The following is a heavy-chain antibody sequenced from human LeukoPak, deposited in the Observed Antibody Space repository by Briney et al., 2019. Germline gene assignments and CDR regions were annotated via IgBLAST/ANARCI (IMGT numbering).Heavy chain of an antibody. V-gene: IGHV3-23*01. J-gene: IGHJ4*02. Sequence: GGSLRLSCAASGFTFSTYAMSWVRQAPGKGLEWVSALSPSGGITYYEDSVKGRFTISRDNSKNTLYLQMNSLRAGDTAVYYCAKGVNYFVLEYWGQGTLVTISS. CDR1: GFTFSTYA. D-gene: IGHD3-10*02. CDR3: AKGVNYFVLEY. CDR2: LSPSGGIT.